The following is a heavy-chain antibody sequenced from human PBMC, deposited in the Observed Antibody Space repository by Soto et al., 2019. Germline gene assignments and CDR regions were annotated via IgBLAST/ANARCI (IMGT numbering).Heavy chain of an antibody. J-gene: IGHJ4*02. V-gene: IGHV3-74*01. D-gene: IGHD2-8*02. CDR3: ACWGHIVPVAPSDFDR. CDR2: ISPDGSDV. Sequence: QVVESGGGLVPPGGSLRLSCAASGFPFTNYWMNWVRQTPGKGLMWVSRISPDGSDVGYADSVEGRFTVSRDNAKNTLYLQMHSLRAEDTAMYYFACWGHIVPVAPSDFDRWGQGTLVTVSS. CDR1: GFPFTNYW.